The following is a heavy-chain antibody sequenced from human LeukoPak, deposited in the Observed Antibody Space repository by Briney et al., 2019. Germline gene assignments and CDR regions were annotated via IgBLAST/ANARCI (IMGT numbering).Heavy chain of an antibody. CDR1: GYTFTGYY. V-gene: IGHV1-2*02. CDR3: ARDKEQWLVFNY. D-gene: IGHD6-19*01. CDR2: INPNSGGT. Sequence: ASVKVSCKASGYTFTGYYMHWVRQAPGQGLEWMGWINPNSGGTNYAQTFQGRVTMTRDTSISTAYMELSRLRSDDTAVYYCARDKEQWLVFNYWGQGTLVTVSS. J-gene: IGHJ4*02.